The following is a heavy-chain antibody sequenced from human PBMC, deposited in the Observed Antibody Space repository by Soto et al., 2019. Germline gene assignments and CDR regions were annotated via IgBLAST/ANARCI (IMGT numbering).Heavy chain of an antibody. V-gene: IGHV1-18*01. J-gene: IGHJ6*02. CDR3: AGDQLRYFDWSAYCMDV. Sequence: QVQLVQSGAEVKKPGASVKVSCKASGYTFTSYGISWVRQAPGQGLEWMGWISAYNGNTNYAQKLQGRVTMTTDTSTSTAWMDLRCLRSDDTAVYYCAGDQLRYFDWSAYCMDVWGQGTTFTVS. CDR2: ISAYNGNT. CDR1: GYTFTSYG. D-gene: IGHD3-9*01.